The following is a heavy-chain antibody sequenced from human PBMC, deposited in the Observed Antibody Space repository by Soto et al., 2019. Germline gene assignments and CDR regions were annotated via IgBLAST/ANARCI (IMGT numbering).Heavy chain of an antibody. CDR2: ISDSGDST. CDR3: AKDGFSGSGKYYFDY. Sequence: GGSLRLSCAASGFSFSSCAMHWVRQAPGKGLEWVSVISDSGDSTYYADSVKGRFTISRDKSKNTLYLHMNSLTAEDTAVYYCAKDGFSGSGKYYFDYWGQGTLVTVSS. D-gene: IGHD3-10*01. V-gene: IGHV3-23*01. J-gene: IGHJ4*02. CDR1: GFSFSSCA.